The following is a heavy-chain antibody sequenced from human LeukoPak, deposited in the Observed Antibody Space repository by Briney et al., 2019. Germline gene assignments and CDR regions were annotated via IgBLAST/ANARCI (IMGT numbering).Heavy chain of an antibody. Sequence: ASVKVSCKASGYTFTSHYMHWVRQAPGQGLEWMGIINPSGGSTSYAQKFQGGVTMTRDMSTNTVYMELSSLRSEDTAVYYCARDPPYFSDTKDYMDVWGKGTTVTVSS. CDR1: GYTFTSHY. V-gene: IGHV1-46*01. CDR2: INPSGGST. CDR3: ARDPPYFSDTKDYMDV. D-gene: IGHD3-22*01. J-gene: IGHJ6*03.